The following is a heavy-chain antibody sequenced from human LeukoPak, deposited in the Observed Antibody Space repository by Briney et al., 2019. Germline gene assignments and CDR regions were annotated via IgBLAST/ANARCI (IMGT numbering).Heavy chain of an antibody. CDR2: MNPNSGNT. V-gene: IGHV1-8*01. D-gene: IGHD6-13*01. CDR3: ATRGGMYSSSWYYFDY. CDR1: GYTFTSYD. J-gene: IGHJ4*02. Sequence: ASVKVSCKDSGYTFTSYDTNWVRQATGQGLEWMGWMNPNSGNTGYAQKFQGRVTMTEDTSTDTAYMELSGLRSEDTAVYYCATRGGMYSSSWYYFDYWGQGTLVTVSS.